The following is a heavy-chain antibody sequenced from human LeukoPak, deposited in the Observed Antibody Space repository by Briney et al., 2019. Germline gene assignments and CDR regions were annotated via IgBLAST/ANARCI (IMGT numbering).Heavy chain of an antibody. CDR1: GGSISSYY. V-gene: IGHV4-4*09. CDR3: ARHRTVNDWFDP. J-gene: IGHJ5*02. Sequence: SETLSLTCTVSGGSISSYYWNWVRQPPGKGLEWIGYIYPSGSTNYNPSLKSRVTISVDTSRNQFSLNLSSVTAADTAVYYCARHRTVNDWFDPWGQGTLVTVSS. D-gene: IGHD4-17*01. CDR2: IYPSGST.